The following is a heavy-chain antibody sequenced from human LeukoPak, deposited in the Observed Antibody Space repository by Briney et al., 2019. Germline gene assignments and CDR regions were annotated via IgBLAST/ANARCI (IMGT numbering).Heavy chain of an antibody. J-gene: IGHJ4*02. D-gene: IGHD2-21*02. Sequence: ASVKVSCKASGYTFTSYYMHWVRQAPGQGLEWMGIINPSGGSTSYAQKFQGRVTMTRDTSTSTGYMELSSLRSEYTAVYYCARASRHEDCGGDCYSTAYWGQGTLVTVSS. CDR3: ARASRHEDCGGDCYSTAY. CDR1: GYTFTSYY. CDR2: INPSGGST. V-gene: IGHV1-46*01.